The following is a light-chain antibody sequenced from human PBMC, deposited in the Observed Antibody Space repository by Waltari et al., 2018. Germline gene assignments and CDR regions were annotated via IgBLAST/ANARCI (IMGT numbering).Light chain of an antibody. J-gene: IGLJ2*01. CDR2: EDT. CDR3: CSYTDSTTLV. V-gene: IGLV2-23*01. CDR1: SSDVGNYNF. Sequence: QSALTQPASVSGSPGQSITISCTGTSSDVGNYNFVSWYQHHPGKAPRLMIYEDTKRHSGVSNRFSGSKSGNTASLTISGLQAEDEADDYCCSYTDSTTLVFGGGTGLTVL.